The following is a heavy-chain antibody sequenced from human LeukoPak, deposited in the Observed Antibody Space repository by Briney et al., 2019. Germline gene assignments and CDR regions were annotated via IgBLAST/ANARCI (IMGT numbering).Heavy chain of an antibody. V-gene: IGHV4-61*02. CDR3: ARDSGSYYGVDY. D-gene: IGHD1-26*01. CDR2: IYTSGST. CDR1: GGSISSGSYY. J-gene: IGHJ4*02. Sequence: PSETLSLTCTVSGGSISSGSYYWSWIRQPAGKGLEWIGRIYTSGSTNCNPSPKSRVTISVDTSKNQFSLKLSSVTAADTAVYYCARDSGSYYGVDYWGQGTLVTVSS.